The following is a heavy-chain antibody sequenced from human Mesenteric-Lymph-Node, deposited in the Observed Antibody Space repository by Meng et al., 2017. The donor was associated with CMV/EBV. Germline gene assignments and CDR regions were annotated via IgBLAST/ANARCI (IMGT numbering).Heavy chain of an antibody. CDR1: FSYYA. J-gene: IGHJ3*02. Sequence: FSYYAFSCMRPAPGHELGCLVGIIPLFGTSNYAPKFRGRVTIPTDESTSTAYMELSSLRSEDTAVYYCANHQGRSSSWPNLSGAFDIWGQGTMVTVSS. D-gene: IGHD6-13*01. V-gene: IGHV1-69*05. CDR2: IIPLFGTS. CDR3: ANHQGRSSSWPNLSGAFDI.